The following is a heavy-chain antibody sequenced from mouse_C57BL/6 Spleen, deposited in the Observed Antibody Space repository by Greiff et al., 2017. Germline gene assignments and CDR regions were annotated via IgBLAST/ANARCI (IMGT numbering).Heavy chain of an antibody. CDR1: GYTFTSYW. Sequence: VQLQQPGAELVKPGASVKMSCKASGYTFTSYWITWVKQRPGQGLEWIGDIYPGSGSTNYNEKFKSKATLTVDTSSSTAYMQLSSLTSEDSAVYYCARVDGNYDSYAMDYWGQGTSVTVSS. J-gene: IGHJ4*01. CDR3: ARVDGNYDSYAMDY. CDR2: IYPGSGST. V-gene: IGHV1-55*01. D-gene: IGHD2-1*01.